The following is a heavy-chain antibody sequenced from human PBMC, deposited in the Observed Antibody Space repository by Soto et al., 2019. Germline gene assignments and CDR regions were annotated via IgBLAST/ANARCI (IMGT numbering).Heavy chain of an antibody. V-gene: IGHV3-30-3*01. CDR2: ISYDGGNK. Sequence: PGGSLRLSCAASGFTFSSYAMHWVRQAPGKGLEWVAVISYDGGNKYYADSVKGRFTISRDNSKNTLYLQMNSLRAEDTAVYYCARNPADYYDSSGEIDYWGQGTLVTVSS. J-gene: IGHJ4*02. D-gene: IGHD3-22*01. CDR1: GFTFSSYA. CDR3: ARNPADYYDSSGEIDY.